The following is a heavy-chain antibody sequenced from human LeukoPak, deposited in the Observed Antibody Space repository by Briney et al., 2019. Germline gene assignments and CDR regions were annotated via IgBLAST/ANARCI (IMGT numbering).Heavy chain of an antibody. CDR3: ARDDDGSGSYLGDY. CDR1: GYTFTAYY. J-gene: IGHJ4*02. Sequence: ASVKVSCKASGYTFTAYYMHWVRQAPGQGLEWMGWIYPESGGTNYAQKFQGRVTMTRDTSISTAYMELSRLRSDDTAVYYCARDDDGSGSYLGDYWGQGNLVTVSS. D-gene: IGHD3-10*01. V-gene: IGHV1-2*02. CDR2: IYPESGGT.